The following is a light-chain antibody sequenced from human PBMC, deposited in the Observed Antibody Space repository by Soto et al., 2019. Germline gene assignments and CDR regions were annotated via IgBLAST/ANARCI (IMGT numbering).Light chain of an antibody. CDR3: QQSYSTPRT. V-gene: IGKV1-39*01. CDR2: AAS. J-gene: IGKJ1*01. CDR1: QSISSY. Sequence: DIQMTQSPSSLSASVGDSDTIPCRASQSISSYLNWYQQKPGKAPKLLIYAASSLQSGVPSRFSGSGSGTDFTLTISSLQPEDFATYYCQQSYSTPRTFGQGTKVDIK.